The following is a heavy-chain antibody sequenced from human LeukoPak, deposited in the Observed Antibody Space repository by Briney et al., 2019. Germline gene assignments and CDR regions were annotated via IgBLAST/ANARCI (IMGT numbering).Heavy chain of an antibody. J-gene: IGHJ6*04. CDR1: GGSVSSGSYY. D-gene: IGHD3-9*01. V-gene: IGHV4-61*01. CDR3: AREPLLRYFDWLLAV. Sequence: SSETLSLSCTVSGGSVSSGSYYWSCIRQPPGKGLEWIGYIYYSRSTNYNPSLKSRVTISVDTSKNQFSLKLSSVTAADTAVYYCAREPLLRYFDWLLAVWGKGTTATVSS. CDR2: IYYSRST.